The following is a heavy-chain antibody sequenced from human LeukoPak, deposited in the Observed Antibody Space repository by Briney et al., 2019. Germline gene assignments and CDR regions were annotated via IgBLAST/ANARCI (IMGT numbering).Heavy chain of an antibody. Sequence: GGSLRLSCAASGFTFSNYNMNWVRQAPGKGLEWVSSIRSSTTYVYYADSVKGRFTISRDNAKNSLYLQMNSLRAEDTAVYYCARGPRGHMIVVRTSAWFDPWGQGTLVTVSS. CDR2: IRSSTTYV. D-gene: IGHD3-22*01. CDR1: GFTFSNYN. V-gene: IGHV3-21*01. CDR3: ARGPRGHMIVVRTSAWFDP. J-gene: IGHJ5*02.